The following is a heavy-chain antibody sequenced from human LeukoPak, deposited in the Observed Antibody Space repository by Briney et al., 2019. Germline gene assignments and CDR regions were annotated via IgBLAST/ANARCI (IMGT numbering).Heavy chain of an antibody. CDR2: TSSSGSTI. CDR1: GFTFSDYY. J-gene: IGHJ4*02. V-gene: IGHV3-11*01. D-gene: IGHD2-2*02. Sequence: GGSLRLSCAASGFTFSDYYMSWIRQAPGKGLEWVSYTSSSGSTIYYADSVKGRFTISRDNAKNSLYLQMNSLRAEDTAVYYCASPPSRYCSSTSCYINYWGQGTLVTVSS. CDR3: ASPPSRYCSSTSCYINY.